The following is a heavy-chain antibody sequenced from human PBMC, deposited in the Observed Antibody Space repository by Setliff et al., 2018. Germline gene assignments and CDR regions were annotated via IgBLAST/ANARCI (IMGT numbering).Heavy chain of an antibody. CDR3: ARTGTYRYFDY. CDR1: GVSISSHY. CDR2: IYYRGDT. V-gene: IGHV4-39*01. D-gene: IGHD1-1*01. Sequence: SETLSLTCTVSGVSISSHYWGWIRQPPGKGLEWIGRIYYRGDTYYNASLKGRLTISVDTAQNQFSLRLTSVTAADTAVYYCARTGTYRYFDYWGQGALVTVSS. J-gene: IGHJ4*02.